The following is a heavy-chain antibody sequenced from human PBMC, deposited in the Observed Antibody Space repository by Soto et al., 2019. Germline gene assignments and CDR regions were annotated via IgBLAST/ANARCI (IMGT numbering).Heavy chain of an antibody. CDR3: AVGMARSYYYYGMDV. D-gene: IGHD6-6*01. Sequence: ASVKVSCKASGYTFTYYHVHWVRQAPGQGLEWMGGIIPIFGTANYAQKFQGRVTITADKSTSTAYMELSSPRSEDTAVYYCAVGMARSYYYYGMDVWGQGTTVTVSS. CDR2: IIPIFGTA. V-gene: IGHV1-69*06. CDR1: GYTFTYYH. J-gene: IGHJ6*02.